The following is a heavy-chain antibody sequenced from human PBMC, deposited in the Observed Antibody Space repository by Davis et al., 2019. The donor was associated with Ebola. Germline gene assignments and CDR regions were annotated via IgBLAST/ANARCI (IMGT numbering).Heavy chain of an antibody. D-gene: IGHD5-12*01. CDR1: GFTFSGSA. Sequence: GGSLRLSCAASGFTFSGSAMHWVRQASGKGLEWVGRIRSKANSYATAYAASVKGRFTISRDDSKNTAYLQMNSLKTEDTAVYYCTTADPYSGYDFGYWGQGTLVTVSS. CDR3: TTADPYSGYDFGY. V-gene: IGHV3-73*01. J-gene: IGHJ4*02. CDR2: IRSKANSYAT.